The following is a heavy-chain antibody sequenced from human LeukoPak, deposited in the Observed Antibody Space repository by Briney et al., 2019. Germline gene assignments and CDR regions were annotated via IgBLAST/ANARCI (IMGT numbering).Heavy chain of an antibody. V-gene: IGHV4-61*02. D-gene: IGHD2-21*02. J-gene: IGHJ4*02. CDR3: ARGGYCGGDCYFYY. CDR1: GGSISSGSYY. Sequence: SETLSLTCTVSGGSISSGSYYWSWIRQPAGKGLEWIGRIYTSGSTNYNPSLKSRASISVDTSKNQFSLKLSSVTAADTAVYYCARGGYCGGDCYFYYWGQGTLVTVSS. CDR2: IYTSGST.